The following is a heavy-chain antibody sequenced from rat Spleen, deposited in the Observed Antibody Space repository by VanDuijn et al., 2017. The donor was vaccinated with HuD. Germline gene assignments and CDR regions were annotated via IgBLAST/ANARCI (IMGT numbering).Heavy chain of an antibody. V-gene: IGHV2S12*01. CDR2: ISSGGST. J-gene: IGHJ2*01. CDR1: GFSLTNYH. Sequence: QVQLKESGPGLVQSSQTLSLTCTVSGFSLTNYHVSWVRQPPGKGLEWIAAISSGGSTYSNSVLKSRLSISRDTSKSQVFLKMNSVQTEDTAMYFCDRLGDYWGQGVMVTVSS. CDR3: DRLGDY. D-gene: IGHD5-1*01.